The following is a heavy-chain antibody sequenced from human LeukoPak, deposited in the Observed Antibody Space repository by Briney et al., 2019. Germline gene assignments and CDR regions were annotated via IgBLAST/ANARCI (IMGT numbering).Heavy chain of an antibody. CDR3: ARYFLFTNSWYSGAFGI. V-gene: IGHV3-7*01. Sequence: GGSLRLSCAASGFTFSSYWMSWVRQAPGKGLEWVANIKQDGSEKYYVDSVKGRFTISRDNAKNSLYLQMNSLRAEDTAVYYCARYFLFTNSWYSGAFGIWGQGTMVTVSS. CDR1: GFTFSSYW. D-gene: IGHD6-13*01. CDR2: IKQDGSEK. J-gene: IGHJ3*02.